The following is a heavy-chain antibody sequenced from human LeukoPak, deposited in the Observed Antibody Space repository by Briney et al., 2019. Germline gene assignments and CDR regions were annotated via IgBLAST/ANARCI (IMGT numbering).Heavy chain of an antibody. CDR1: GFTFSSYA. Sequence: GGSLRLSCAASGFTFSSYAMSWVRQAPGKGLEWVSAISGSGGSTYYADSAKGRFTISRDNSKNTLYLQMNSLRAEDTAVYYCASYYGRNYYYYYGMDVWGQGTTVTVSS. CDR3: ASYYGRNYYYYYGMDV. D-gene: IGHD3-10*01. V-gene: IGHV3-23*01. CDR2: ISGSGGST. J-gene: IGHJ6*02.